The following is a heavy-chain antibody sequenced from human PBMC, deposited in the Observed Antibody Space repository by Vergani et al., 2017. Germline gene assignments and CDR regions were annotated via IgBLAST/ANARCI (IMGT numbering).Heavy chain of an antibody. Sequence: EVQLVESGGGLVQPGGSLRLSCAASGFTFRNYWMNWVRQAPGKGLEWVANIKEDGSEKYYVDSVKGRFTISSDNAKNSLYLQMNSLRVEDTAVYYCARFSAVLRFFDSDPGGGWFDPWGQGTLVTVSS. J-gene: IGHJ5*02. CDR1: GFTFRNYW. V-gene: IGHV3-7*01. CDR2: IKEDGSEK. CDR3: ARFSAVLRFFDSDPGGGWFDP. D-gene: IGHD3-9*01.